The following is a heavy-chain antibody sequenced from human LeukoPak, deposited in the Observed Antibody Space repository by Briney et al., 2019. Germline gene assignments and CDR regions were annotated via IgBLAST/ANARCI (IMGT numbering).Heavy chain of an antibody. CDR3: ASLGYSYGKGGFDY. J-gene: IGHJ4*02. CDR2: TSSSSSTI. CDR1: GFTFSRYS. V-gene: IGHV3-48*01. D-gene: IGHD5-18*01. Sequence: GGSLRLSCAASGFTFSRYSMNWVRQAPGKGLEWVSYTSSSSSTIYYADSVKGRFTISRDNAKNSLYLQMNSLRAEDTAVYYCASLGYSYGKGGFDYWGQGTLVTVSS.